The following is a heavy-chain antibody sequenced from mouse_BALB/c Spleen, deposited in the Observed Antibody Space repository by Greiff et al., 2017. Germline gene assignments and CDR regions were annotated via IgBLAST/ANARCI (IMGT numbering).Heavy chain of an antibody. D-gene: IGHD1-1*01. CDR3: ASSPYYYGSSYWYFDV. V-gene: IGHV1-63*02. Sequence: QVQLKQSGAELVRPGTSVKISCKASGYTFTNYWLGWVKQRPGHGLEWIGDIYPGGGYTNYNEKFKGKATLTADTSSSTAYMQLSSLTSEDSAVYFCASSPYYYGSSYWYFDVWGAGTTVTVSS. J-gene: IGHJ1*01. CDR2: IYPGGGYT. CDR1: GYTFTNYW.